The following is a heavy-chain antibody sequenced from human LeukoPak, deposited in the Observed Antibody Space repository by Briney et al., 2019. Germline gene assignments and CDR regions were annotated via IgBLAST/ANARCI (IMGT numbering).Heavy chain of an antibody. J-gene: IGHJ5*02. CDR2: IYYSGST. CDR3: ARAIWFGELWENWFDP. Sequence: SETLSLTCTVSGGSISSSSYYWGWIRQPPGKGLERIGYIYYSGSTNYNPSLKSRVTISVDTSMNQFSLKLSSVTAADTAVYYCARAIWFGELWENWFDPWGQGTLVTVSS. V-gene: IGHV4-61*05. CDR1: GGSISSSSYY. D-gene: IGHD3-10*01.